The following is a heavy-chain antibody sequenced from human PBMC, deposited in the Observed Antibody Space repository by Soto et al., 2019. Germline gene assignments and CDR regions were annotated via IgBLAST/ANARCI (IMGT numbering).Heavy chain of an antibody. D-gene: IGHD1-20*01. J-gene: IGHJ4*02. CDR3: SRDITHDPLLAY. V-gene: IGHV4-59*01. CDR1: GVSITGYY. Sequence: PSETLSLTCTVSGVSITGYYWSWIRQPPGKGLEWIGYIYYSGSTNYNPSLKSRVTISVDTSKNQFSLKLSSVTAADTAVYYCSRDITHDPLLAYWGQGTLDTVSS. CDR2: IYYSGST.